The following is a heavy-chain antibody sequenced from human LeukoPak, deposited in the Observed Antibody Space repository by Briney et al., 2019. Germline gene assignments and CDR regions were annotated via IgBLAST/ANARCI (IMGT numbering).Heavy chain of an antibody. D-gene: IGHD3-22*01. J-gene: IGHJ4*02. Sequence: GGSLRLSCAGSGFSFSNAWMSWVRQAPGKGLEWVGRIKSRTDDETTDYAAPVKGRFTISRDDSKNTLYLQMNSLKTEDTAVYYCTTDFRLAVVVITTGDYWGQGTLVIVSS. V-gene: IGHV3-15*01. CDR2: IKSRTDDETT. CDR1: GFSFSNAW. CDR3: TTDFRLAVVVITTGDY.